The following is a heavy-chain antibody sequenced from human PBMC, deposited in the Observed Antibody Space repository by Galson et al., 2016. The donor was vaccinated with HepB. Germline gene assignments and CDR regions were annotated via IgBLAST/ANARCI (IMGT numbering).Heavy chain of an antibody. CDR2: IYSNGRT. CDR1: GFGVGSTY. D-gene: IGHD3-22*01. J-gene: IGHJ5*02. CDR3: ARGPVVTYYSGPTWFDP. V-gene: IGHV3-53*01. Sequence: SLRLSCAVSGFGVGSTYMNWVRQAPGEGLEWASVIYSNGRTYYADSVRGRFTVSRDSSKNILYLQMNSLRVDDTAVYYCARGPVVTYYSGPTWFDPWGQGTLVTVSS.